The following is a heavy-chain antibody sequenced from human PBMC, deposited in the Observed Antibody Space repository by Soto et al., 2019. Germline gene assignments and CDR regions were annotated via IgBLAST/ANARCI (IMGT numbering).Heavy chain of an antibody. CDR3: AREGDYCSSTSCYNPNPNYYYYYMDV. V-gene: IGHV6-1*01. Sequence: PSQTLSLTCAISGDSVSSNSAAWNWIRQSPSRGLEWLGRTYYRSKWYNDYAVSVKSRITINPDTSKNQFSLQLNSVTPEDTAVYYCAREGDYCSSTSCYNPNPNYYYYYMDVWGKGTTVTVSS. CDR1: GDSVSSNSAA. CDR2: TYYRSKWYN. D-gene: IGHD2-2*02. J-gene: IGHJ6*03.